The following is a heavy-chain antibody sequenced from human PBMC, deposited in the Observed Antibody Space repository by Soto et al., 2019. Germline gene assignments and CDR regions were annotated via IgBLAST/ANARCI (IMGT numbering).Heavy chain of an antibody. V-gene: IGHV1-18*01. CDR2: INAGNDNI. CDR1: GYTFTSYA. Sequence: ASVKVSCKASGYTFTSYAISWVRQAPGQGLEWMGWINAGNDNIKYAQKVQGRVTITTDTSASTAYMDLTSLRSEDTAVYYCAFLRGPLSVWGQGTLVPVSS. CDR3: AFLRGPLSV. J-gene: IGHJ1*01. D-gene: IGHD2-15*01.